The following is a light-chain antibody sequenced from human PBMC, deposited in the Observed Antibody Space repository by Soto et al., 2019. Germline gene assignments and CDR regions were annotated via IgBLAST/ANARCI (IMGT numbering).Light chain of an antibody. J-gene: IGLJ1*01. V-gene: IGLV2-8*01. CDR3: LSYVGRETGV. CDR2: EVS. CDR1: SSDIGGYNY. Sequence: QSALTQPASVSGSPGQSITISCTGTSSDIGGYNYVSWYQQHPGKVPKLMIYEVSRRPSGVSDRFSASKSGNTASLTVSGLQPEDEADYYCLSYVGRETGVFGSGTKVTVL.